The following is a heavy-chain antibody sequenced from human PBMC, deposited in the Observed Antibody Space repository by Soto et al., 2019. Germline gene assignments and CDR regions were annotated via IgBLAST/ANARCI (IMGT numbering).Heavy chain of an antibody. CDR2: IIPISDTT. CDR1: RGTFSSYA. D-gene: IGHD2-2*01. J-gene: IGHJ6*02. V-gene: IGHV1-69*01. Sequence: QVQLVQSGAEVKKPGSSVKVSCKASRGTFSSYAISWVRQAPGQGLEWLGGIIPISDTTNYAQKFQGRVTITADESTSTADMELSSLRSEDTAVYYCARSQGSSTSLEIYYYYYYGMDIWGQGTTVTVSS. CDR3: ARSQGSSTSLEIYYYYYYGMDI.